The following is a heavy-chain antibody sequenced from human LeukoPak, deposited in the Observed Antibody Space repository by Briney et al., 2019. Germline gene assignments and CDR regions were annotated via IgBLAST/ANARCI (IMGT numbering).Heavy chain of an antibody. V-gene: IGHV3-9*01. Sequence: GGSLRLSCAASGFTFDNHAIHWVRQVPGKGLEWVSVISWNSGNIVYADSVKGRFSTSRDNAENSLYLHMNSLRPEDTALYFCARDISPGDYGDYLDAFDVWGQGTMVIVSS. CDR3: ARDISPGDYGDYLDAFDV. CDR1: GFTFDNHA. J-gene: IGHJ3*01. CDR2: ISWNSGNI. D-gene: IGHD4-17*01.